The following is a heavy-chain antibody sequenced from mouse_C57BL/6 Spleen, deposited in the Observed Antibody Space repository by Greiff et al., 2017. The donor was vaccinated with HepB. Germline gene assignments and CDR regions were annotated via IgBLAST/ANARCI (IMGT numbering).Heavy chain of an antibody. D-gene: IGHD1-1*01. J-gene: IGHJ1*03. CDR3: ARPYYCGSSWYFDV. Sequence: VQLQQSGAELVKPGASVKLSCTASGFNIKDYYMHWVKQRTEQGLEWIGRIDPEDGDTKYAPNFQGKATITADTSSNTAYLQLSSLTSEDAAVYYCARPYYCGSSWYFDVWGTGTTVTVSS. CDR2: IDPEDGDT. CDR1: GFNIKDYY. V-gene: IGHV14-2*01.